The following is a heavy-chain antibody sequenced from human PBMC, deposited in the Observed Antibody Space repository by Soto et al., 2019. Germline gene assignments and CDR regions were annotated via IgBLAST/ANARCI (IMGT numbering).Heavy chain of an antibody. CDR1: GFTFSSYP. D-gene: IGHD6-19*01. J-gene: IGHJ4*02. V-gene: IGHV3-48*02. Sequence: GSLRLSCAASGFTFSSYPMNWVRQAPGKGLEWVSYISSSTSTMYYADSVKGRFSISRDNAKNSLYLQMNSLRDEDTAVYYCARDSQWLFDYWGQGTLVTVSS. CDR2: ISSSTSTM. CDR3: ARDSQWLFDY.